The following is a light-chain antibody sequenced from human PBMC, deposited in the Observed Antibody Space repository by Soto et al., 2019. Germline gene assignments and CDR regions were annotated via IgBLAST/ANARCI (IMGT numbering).Light chain of an antibody. CDR2: EVS. J-gene: IGLJ2*01. Sequence: QSALTQPASVSGSPGQSITISCTGTSSDVGSYNLVSWYQHHPGKAPKLMIYEVSKRPSGVSDRFSGSKSGNTVSLTISGLQAEDEADYYCCSYAGTSTYVLFGGGTKLTVL. V-gene: IGLV2-23*02. CDR3: CSYAGTSTYVL. CDR1: SSDVGSYNL.